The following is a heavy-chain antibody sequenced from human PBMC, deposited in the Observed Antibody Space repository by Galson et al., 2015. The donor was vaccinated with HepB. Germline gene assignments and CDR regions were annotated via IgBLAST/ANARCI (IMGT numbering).Heavy chain of an antibody. D-gene: IGHD2-21*01. Sequence: CAASGFTFGSYAIHWVRQAPGKRLEYVSGISSDGVTTHYGNSVKGRFTISRDNGKNTVYLQMGSLRIEDMAVYYCARVTNWGLFDYWGQGVLVTVSS. CDR3: ARVTNWGLFDY. CDR2: ISSDGVTT. CDR1: GFTFGSYA. J-gene: IGHJ4*02. V-gene: IGHV3-64*01.